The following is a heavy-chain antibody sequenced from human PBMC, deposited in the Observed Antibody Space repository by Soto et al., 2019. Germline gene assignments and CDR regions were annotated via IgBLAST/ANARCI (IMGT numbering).Heavy chain of an antibody. CDR3: ARVTVFGDYYCYDMDV. Sequence: QVQLVQSGAEVKKPGASVKVSCKASGYTFTSYDINWVRQATGQGLEWMGWMNPNSGNTGYAQKFQGRVTMTRNTPISTAYMELGSQRSVDTAVYYCARVTVFGDYYCYDMDVWCQGTTVTVS. CDR2: MNPNSGNT. J-gene: IGHJ6*02. D-gene: IGHD3-10*02. CDR1: GYTFTSYD. V-gene: IGHV1-8*01.